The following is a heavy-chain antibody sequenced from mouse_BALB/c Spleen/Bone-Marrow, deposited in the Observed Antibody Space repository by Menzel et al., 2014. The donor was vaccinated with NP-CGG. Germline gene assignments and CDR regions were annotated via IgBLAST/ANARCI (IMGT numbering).Heavy chain of an antibody. CDR1: GYTSTNYW. Sequence: QVQLQQSGAELVRPGTSVKISCKASGYTSTNYWLGWVKQRPGHGPEWIGDIYPGGGYTNYNEKFKGKATLTADTSSSTAYMQLSSLTSEDSAVYFCARKDYGSSYPFAYWGQGTLVTVSA. CDR3: ARKDYGSSYPFAY. J-gene: IGHJ3*01. D-gene: IGHD1-1*01. V-gene: IGHV1-63*02. CDR2: IYPGGGYT.